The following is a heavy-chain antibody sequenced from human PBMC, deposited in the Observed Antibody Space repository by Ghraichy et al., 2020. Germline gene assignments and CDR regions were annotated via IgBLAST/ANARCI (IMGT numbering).Heavy chain of an antibody. CDR2: ITGSGRTK. V-gene: IGHV3-48*02. CDR1: GFPFSSYS. D-gene: IGHD3-3*01. J-gene: IGHJ6*02. Sequence: GGSLRLSCVGSGFPFSSYSFNWVCQSPGKGLEWDSYITGSGRTKSYADSVKGRFTISRDNAQNSLYLQMNSLRDEDTALYYCARVSSVLRFYYYDGMDVWGQGTTVTVSS. CDR3: ARVSSVLRFYYYDGMDV.